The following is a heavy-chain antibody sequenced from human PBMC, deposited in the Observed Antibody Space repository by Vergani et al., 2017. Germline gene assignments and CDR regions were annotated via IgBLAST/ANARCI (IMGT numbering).Heavy chain of an antibody. Sequence: VQLLESGPGLVKPSETLSLTCSVSGGSITSYYWSWIRQPAGKGLEWIGRIYTSGSTKYNPSLKSRVTMSVDTSKNQFSLKLNSVTAADTAMYYCARERSGSYLDAFDIWGQGTMVTVSS. J-gene: IGHJ3*02. D-gene: IGHD1-26*01. CDR3: ARERSGSYLDAFDI. V-gene: IGHV4-4*07. CDR2: IYTSGST. CDR1: GGSITSYY.